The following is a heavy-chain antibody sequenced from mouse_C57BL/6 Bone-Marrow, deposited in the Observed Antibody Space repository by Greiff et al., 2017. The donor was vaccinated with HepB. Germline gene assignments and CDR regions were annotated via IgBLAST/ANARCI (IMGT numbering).Heavy chain of an antibody. V-gene: IGHV1-55*01. D-gene: IGHD4-1*01. J-gene: IGHJ2*01. CDR3: ARPQLTGPYFDY. CDR2: IYPGSGST. Sequence: QVQLQQPGAELVKPGASVKMSCKASGYTFTSYWITWVKQRPGQGLEWIGDIYPGSGSTNYNEKFKSKATLTVDTSSSTAYMQLSSLTSEDSAVYYCARPQLTGPYFDYWGQGTTLTVSS. CDR1: GYTFTSYW.